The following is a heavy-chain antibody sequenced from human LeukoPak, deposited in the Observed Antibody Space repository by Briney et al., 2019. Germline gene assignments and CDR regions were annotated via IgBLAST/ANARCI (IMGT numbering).Heavy chain of an antibody. CDR1: GGSISSGSYY. Sequence: SETLSLTCTVSGGSISSGSYYWSWIRQPAGKGLEWIGRIYHSGSTYYNPSLKSRVTISVDTSKNQFSLKLASVTAADTAVYFCARDKVGATFPGAFNIWGQGTMVTVSS. CDR2: IYHSGST. CDR3: ARDKVGATFPGAFNI. D-gene: IGHD1-26*01. V-gene: IGHV4-39*07. J-gene: IGHJ3*02.